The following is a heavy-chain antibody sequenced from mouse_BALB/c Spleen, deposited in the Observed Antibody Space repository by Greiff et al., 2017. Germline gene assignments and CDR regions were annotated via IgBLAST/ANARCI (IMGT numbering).Heavy chain of an antibody. J-gene: IGHJ4*01. V-gene: IGHV5-6-3*01. CDR2: INSNGGST. D-gene: IGHD2-14*01. CDR1: GFTFSSYG. Sequence: DVMLVESGGGLVQPGGSLKLSCAASGFTFSSYGMSWVRQTPDKRLELVATINSNGGSTYYPDSVKGRFTISRDNAKNTLYLQMSSLKSEDTAMYYCARGTYRYDNAMDYWGQGTSVTVSS. CDR3: ARGTYRYDNAMDY.